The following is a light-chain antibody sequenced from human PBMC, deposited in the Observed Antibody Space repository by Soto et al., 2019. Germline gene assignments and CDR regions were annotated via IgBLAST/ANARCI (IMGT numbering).Light chain of an antibody. CDR2: AAS. J-gene: IGKJ3*01. Sequence: DIQLTQSPSFLSASVGDRVTITCRASQGISSYLAWYQQKPGKAPKLLIYAASTLQSGVPSRFSGSGSGTEFTLTISSLQPEDFATYYCQQLNSYPHITFGPGTTVDIK. CDR1: QGISSY. V-gene: IGKV1-9*01. CDR3: QQLNSYPHIT.